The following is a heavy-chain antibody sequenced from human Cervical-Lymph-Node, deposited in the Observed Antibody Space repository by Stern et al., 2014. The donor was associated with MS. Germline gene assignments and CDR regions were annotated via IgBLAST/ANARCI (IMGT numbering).Heavy chain of an antibody. J-gene: IGHJ4*02. CDR2: ISTDTGGA. D-gene: IGHD1-26*01. CDR1: GYSFTAYC. V-gene: IGHV1-2*02. CDR3: ARDRGSHSDY. Sequence: VQLVESGAEVKKPGASVKVSCKASGYSFTAYCIHWVRQAPGQGLEWMGWISTDTGGANYAQRFQGRVTMTRDTSISTTYMELSRLRSDDTAVYYCARDRGSHSDYWGQGTLVTVSS.